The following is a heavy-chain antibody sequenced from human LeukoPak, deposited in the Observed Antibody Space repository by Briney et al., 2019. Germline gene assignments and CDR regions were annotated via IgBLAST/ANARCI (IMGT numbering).Heavy chain of an antibody. V-gene: IGHV3-23*01. Sequence: GGSLRLSCAASGFTSSSYGMSWVRQAPGKGLEWVSGLSGSGITTYYADSVKGRFTISRDNSKNTLYLQMNSLRAEDAAVYYCAKGEYSSGWSSLDYWGQGTLVTVSS. D-gene: IGHD6-19*01. CDR3: AKGEYSSGWSSLDY. CDR1: GFTSSSYG. CDR2: LSGSGITT. J-gene: IGHJ4*02.